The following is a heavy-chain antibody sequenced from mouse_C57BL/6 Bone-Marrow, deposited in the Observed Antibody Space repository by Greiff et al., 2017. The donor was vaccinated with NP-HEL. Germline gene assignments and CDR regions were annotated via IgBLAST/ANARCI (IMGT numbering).Heavy chain of an antibody. V-gene: IGHV1-55*01. J-gene: IGHJ2*01. CDR2: IYPGSGST. D-gene: IGHD2-4*01. CDR1: GYTFTSYW. CDR3: AQIYYDYYYFDY. Sequence: QVQLQQPGAELVKPGASVKMSCKASGYTFTSYWITWVKLRPGQGLEWIGDIYPGSGSTNYNEKFKSKATLTVDTSSSTAYMQLSSLTSEDSAVYYCAQIYYDYYYFDYWGQGTTLTVSS.